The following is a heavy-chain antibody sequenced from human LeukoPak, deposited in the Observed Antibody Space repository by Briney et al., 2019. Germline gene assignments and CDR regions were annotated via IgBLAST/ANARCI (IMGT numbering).Heavy chain of an antibody. D-gene: IGHD6-13*01. CDR2: ISSSSSYI. CDR1: GFTFSSYN. V-gene: IGHV3-21*05. Sequence: GGSLRLSCAASGFTFSSYNMNWVRQAPGKGLEWVSYISSSSSYIHYADSVKGRFTISRDNAKNSLYLQMNSLRAEDTAVYYCARVGDPIAAAENYFDYWGQGTLVTVSS. J-gene: IGHJ4*02. CDR3: ARVGDPIAAAENYFDY.